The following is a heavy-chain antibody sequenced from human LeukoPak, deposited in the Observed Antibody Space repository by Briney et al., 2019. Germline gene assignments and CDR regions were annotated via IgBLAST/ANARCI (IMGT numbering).Heavy chain of an antibody. D-gene: IGHD3-16*02. CDR1: GFTFDDYA. CDR2: ISWNSGSI. CDR3: AKLVMVMITFGGVIADY. V-gene: IGHV3-9*01. J-gene: IGHJ4*02. Sequence: PGRSLRLSCAASGFTFDDYAMHWVRQAPGKGLEWVSGISWNSGSIGYADSVKGRFTISRDNSKNTLYLQMNSLRAEDTAVYYCAKLVMVMITFGGVIADYWGQGTLVTVSS.